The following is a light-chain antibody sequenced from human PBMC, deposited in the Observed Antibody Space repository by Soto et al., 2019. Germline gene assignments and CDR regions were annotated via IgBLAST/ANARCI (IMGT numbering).Light chain of an antibody. CDR3: QQRADWFPWT. CDR1: QRVSRN. J-gene: IGKJ1*01. V-gene: IGKV3-15*01. Sequence: EIVMTQSPATLSVSPGERATLSCRASQRVSRNLAWYQQKPGQAPRLLIYDASTRATGIPARFSGSGSETDFTLTISSLEPQDFAVYYCQQRADWFPWTFGQGTKVDIK. CDR2: DAS.